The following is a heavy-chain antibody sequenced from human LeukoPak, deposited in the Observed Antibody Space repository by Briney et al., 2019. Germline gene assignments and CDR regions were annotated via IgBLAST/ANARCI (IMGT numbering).Heavy chain of an antibody. CDR1: GFTFTSYS. V-gene: IGHV3-21*01. CDR3: AKDRDSSSSGWFDP. D-gene: IGHD6-6*01. Sequence: GGSLRLSCEAPGFTFTSYSMNWVRQAPGKGLEWVSAISSSSGMIYYADSVKGRFTISRDNSKNTLYLQMNSLRAEDTAVYYCAKDRDSSSSGWFDPWGQGTLVTVSS. J-gene: IGHJ5*02. CDR2: ISSSSGMI.